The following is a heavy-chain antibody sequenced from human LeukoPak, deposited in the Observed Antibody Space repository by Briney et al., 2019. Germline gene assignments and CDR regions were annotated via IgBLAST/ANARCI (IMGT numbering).Heavy chain of an antibody. Sequence: SETLSLTCTVSGYSISSGYYWGWIRQPPGKGLEWIGSIYHSGSTYYNPSLKSRVTISVDTSKNQFSLKLSSVTAADTAVYYCARAGYDSSGYYYSRMFFFYYWGQGTLVTFSS. CDR3: ARAGYDSSGYYYSRMFFFYY. J-gene: IGHJ4*02. V-gene: IGHV4-38-2*02. CDR2: IYHSGST. CDR1: GYSISSGYY. D-gene: IGHD3-22*01.